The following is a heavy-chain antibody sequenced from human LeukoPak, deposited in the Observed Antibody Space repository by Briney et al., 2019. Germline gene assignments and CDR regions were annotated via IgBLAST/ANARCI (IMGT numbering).Heavy chain of an antibody. V-gene: IGHV3-23*01. D-gene: IGHD3-10*01. Sequence: GGSLRLSCAASGFTFSSYGMSWVRQAPGKGLEWVSAISGSGGSTYYADSVKGRFTISRDDSENTLYLQMNSLRPEDTAVYYCAKDYKSLDDWGQGTLVIVSS. CDR2: ISGSGGST. CDR3: AKDYKSLDD. CDR1: GFTFSSYG. J-gene: IGHJ4*02.